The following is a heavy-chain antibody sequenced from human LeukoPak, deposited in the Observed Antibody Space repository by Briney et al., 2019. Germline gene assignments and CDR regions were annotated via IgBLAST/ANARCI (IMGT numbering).Heavy chain of an antibody. Sequence: GGSLRLSCAASGFTFSSYWMHWVRQAPGKGLVWVSRINRDGSSTSYADSVKGRFTISRDNAKNTLYLQMNTLRAEDTAVYYCARGEGLGTTNGGYYFAYWGQGSLVIVSS. D-gene: IGHD1-26*01. V-gene: IGHV3-74*01. CDR3: ARGEGLGTTNGGYYFAY. CDR2: INRDGSST. CDR1: GFTFSSYW. J-gene: IGHJ4*02.